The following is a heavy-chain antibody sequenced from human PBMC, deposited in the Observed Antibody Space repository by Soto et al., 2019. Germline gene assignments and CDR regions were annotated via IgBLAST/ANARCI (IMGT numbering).Heavy chain of an antibody. D-gene: IGHD1-1*01. J-gene: IGHJ5*02. CDR3: AKVDGPWNQRDDNWFDA. Sequence: PGGSLRLSCAASGFTFSIYGMHWVRQAPGKGLEWVAVISYDGSNKLYADSVKGRFTISRDHPKNTLYLQMNSLRVEDTALYYCAKVDGPWNQRDDNWFDAWGQGTLVTVSS. CDR2: ISYDGSNK. V-gene: IGHV3-30*18. CDR1: GFTFSIYG.